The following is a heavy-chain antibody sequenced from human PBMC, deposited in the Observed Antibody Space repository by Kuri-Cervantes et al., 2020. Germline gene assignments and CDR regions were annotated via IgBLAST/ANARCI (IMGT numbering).Heavy chain of an antibody. CDR2: IIPIFGPA. V-gene: IGHV1-69*13. D-gene: IGHD2-2*01. Sequence: SSEKVSCKASGGGFSCYAISRVRQAPGQGHEWMGGIIPIFGPASYAQKFQGRVTFTADESTITAYMELSSLRSEDTAVYNCATGGGGCTGTNCYDHNYGLYVWGKGTTVTVSS. J-gene: IGHJ6*04. CDR1: GGGFSCYA. CDR3: ATGGGGCTGTNCYDHNYGLYV.